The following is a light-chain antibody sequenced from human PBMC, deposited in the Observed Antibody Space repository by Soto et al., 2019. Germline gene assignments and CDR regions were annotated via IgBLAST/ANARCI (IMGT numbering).Light chain of an antibody. CDR3: SSYKSSVTYV. J-gene: IGLJ1*01. CDR1: GSDVGGYKY. Sequence: QSVLAQPASVSGSPGQSITISCTGSGSDVGGYKYVSWYQQYPGKAPKLIIFEVSNRPSGVSDRFSGSKSGNTASLTIAGLQPEEQPDPSRSSYKSSVTYVFGTGTKVTV. V-gene: IGLV2-14*01. CDR2: EVS.